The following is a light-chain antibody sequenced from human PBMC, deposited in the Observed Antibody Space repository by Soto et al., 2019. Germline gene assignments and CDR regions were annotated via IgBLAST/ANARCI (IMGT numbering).Light chain of an antibody. CDR2: DVS. CDR3: SSYTSSSTLGGV. J-gene: IGLJ2*01. Sequence: QSALTQPASVSGSPGQSITISCTGTSSDVGGYNYVSWYQQHPGKAPKLMIYDVSNRPSGVSNRFSGSKSGNTASLTISGLQAEDEADYYCSSYTSSSTLGGVFGGGTKVPS. V-gene: IGLV2-14*01. CDR1: SSDVGGYNY.